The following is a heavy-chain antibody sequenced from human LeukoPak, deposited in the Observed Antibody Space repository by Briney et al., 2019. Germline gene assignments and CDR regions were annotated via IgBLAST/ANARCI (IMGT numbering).Heavy chain of an antibody. CDR3: AKDREPIGDRGRSSWYHIGGSFDP. CDR1: GFTFSSYA. V-gene: IGHV3-23*01. CDR2: ISGSGGST. Sequence: QAGGSLRLSCAASGFTFSSYAMSWVRQAPGKGLEWVPAISGSGGSTYYADSVKGRFTISGDNSKNTLYLQMNSLRAEDTAVYYCAKDREPIGDRGRSSWYHIGGSFDPWGQGTLVTVSS. D-gene: IGHD6-13*01. J-gene: IGHJ5*02.